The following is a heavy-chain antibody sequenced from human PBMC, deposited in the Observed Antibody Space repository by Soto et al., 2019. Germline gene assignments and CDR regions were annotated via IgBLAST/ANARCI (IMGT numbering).Heavy chain of an antibody. CDR3: ARVDHRGYFAILTDY. J-gene: IGHJ4*02. V-gene: IGHV4-31*03. D-gene: IGHD3-9*01. CDR2: IYDSVNT. CDR1: GDSLSSGGHY. Sequence: SETLSLTCTVSGDSLSSGGHYWSWSRQHPGKGLEWIGHIYDSVNTYYSPSLRSRVTISADMSKNQFSLNLRSVTAADTAVYYCARVDHRGYFAILTDYWGQGTLVTV.